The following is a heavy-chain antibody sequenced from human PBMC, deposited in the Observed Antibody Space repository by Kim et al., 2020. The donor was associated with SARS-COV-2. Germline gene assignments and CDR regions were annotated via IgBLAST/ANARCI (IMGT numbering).Heavy chain of an antibody. Sequence: ASVKVSCKASGYTFTSYGISWVRQAPGQGLEWMGWISAYNGNTNYAQKLQGRVTMTTDTSTSTAYMELRSLRSDDTAVYYCARDLGAITIFGGYLYYYGMDVWGQGTTVTVSS. V-gene: IGHV1-18*04. CDR2: ISAYNGNT. J-gene: IGHJ6*02. CDR3: ARDLGAITIFGGYLYYYGMDV. CDR1: GYTFTSYG. D-gene: IGHD3-3*01.